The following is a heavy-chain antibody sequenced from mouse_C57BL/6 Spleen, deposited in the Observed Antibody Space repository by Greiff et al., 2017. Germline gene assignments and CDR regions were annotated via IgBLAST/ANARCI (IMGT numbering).Heavy chain of an antibody. V-gene: IGHV1-64*01. D-gene: IGHD1-1*01. CDR2: IHPNSGST. CDR3: ATYYYGSSYVDY. J-gene: IGHJ2*01. Sequence: QVQLQQPGAELVKPGASVKLSCKASGYTFTSYWMHWVKQRPGQGLEWIGMIHPNSGSTNYNEKFKSKATLTVDKSSSTAYMQLRSLTSEDSAVYYCATYYYGSSYVDYWGQGTTLTVSS. CDR1: GYTFTSYW.